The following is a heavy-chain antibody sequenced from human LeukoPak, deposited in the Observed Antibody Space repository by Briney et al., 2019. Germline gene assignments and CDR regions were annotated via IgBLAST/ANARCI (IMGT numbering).Heavy chain of an antibody. CDR3: VRHGADSSGYYYTLAY. Sequence: SETLSLTCTVSGGSISSSSFHWGWIRQPPGKGLEWIGTIYYSGSTYYNSSLKSRVTISVDTSKNQFSLKLSSVTAADTAVYYCVRHGADSSGYYYTLAYWGQGTLVTVSS. V-gene: IGHV4-39*01. CDR1: GGSISSSSFH. J-gene: IGHJ4*02. CDR2: IYYSGST. D-gene: IGHD3-22*01.